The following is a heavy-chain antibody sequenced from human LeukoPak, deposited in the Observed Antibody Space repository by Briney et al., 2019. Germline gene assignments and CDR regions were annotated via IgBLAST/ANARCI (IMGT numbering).Heavy chain of an antibody. CDR2: IYYSGST. Sequence: SQTLSLTCTVSGGSISSGGYYWSWIRQHPGKGLEWIGYIYYSGSTYYNPSLKSRVTISVDTSKNQFSLKLSSVTAADTAVYYCARKEGRGYSFDPWGQGTLVTVSS. J-gene: IGHJ5*02. CDR3: ARKEGRGYSFDP. CDR1: GGSISSGGYY. V-gene: IGHV4-31*03. D-gene: IGHD5-18*01.